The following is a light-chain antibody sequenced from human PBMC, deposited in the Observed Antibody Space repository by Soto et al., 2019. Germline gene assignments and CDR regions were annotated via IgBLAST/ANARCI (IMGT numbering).Light chain of an antibody. CDR3: QQYSNWPPWA. Sequence: VLTQSPATLSVSPGERATLSCRASQSITSSLAWYQQKPGQAPRLLIYDASTRATGVPARFSGSASGTEFTLSISSLQSEDFGVYYCQQYSNWPPWAFGQGTKVEIK. J-gene: IGKJ1*01. CDR2: DAS. V-gene: IGKV3-15*01. CDR1: QSITSS.